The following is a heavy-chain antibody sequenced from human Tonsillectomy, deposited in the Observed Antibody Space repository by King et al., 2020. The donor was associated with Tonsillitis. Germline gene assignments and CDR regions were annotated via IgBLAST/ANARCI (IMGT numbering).Heavy chain of an antibody. Sequence: VQLVESGAEVKKPGASVKVSCKASGYTFTSYDINWVRQATGQGLEWMGWMNPNSGNTGYAQKFQGRVTMTRNTSISTAYMELSSLRSEETAVYYCARGGPVLRFLEWLFIFDYWGQGTLVTVSS. CDR3: ARGGPVLRFLEWLFIFDY. CDR1: GYTFTSYD. J-gene: IGHJ4*02. CDR2: MNPNSGNT. V-gene: IGHV1-8*01. D-gene: IGHD3-3*01.